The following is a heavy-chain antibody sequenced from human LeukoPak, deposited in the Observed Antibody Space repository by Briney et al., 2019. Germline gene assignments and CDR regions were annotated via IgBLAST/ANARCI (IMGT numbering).Heavy chain of an antibody. CDR1: GGSFSGYY. Sequence: SETLSLTCAVYGGSFSGYYWSWIPQPPGKGLEWIGEINHSGSTNYNPSLKSRVTISVDTSKNQFSLKLSSVTAADTAVYYCARGPWLVRAYYFDYWGQGTLVTVSS. CDR3: ARGPWLVRAYYFDY. V-gene: IGHV4-34*01. CDR2: INHSGST. J-gene: IGHJ4*02. D-gene: IGHD6-19*01.